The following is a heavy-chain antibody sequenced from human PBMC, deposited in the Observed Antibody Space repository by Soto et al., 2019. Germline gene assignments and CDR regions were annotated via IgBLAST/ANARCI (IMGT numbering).Heavy chain of an antibody. Sequence: GSLRLSCAASGFTFSNYAMHWVRQAPGKGLEWVSAISGSGGSTYYADSVKGRFTISRDNSKDTLYLQMNSLRAEDTAVYYCAKGHSGGYCSSTSCYYYFDYWGQGTLVTVSS. J-gene: IGHJ4*02. CDR2: ISGSGGST. CDR1: GFTFSNYA. D-gene: IGHD2-2*01. CDR3: AKGHSGGYCSSTSCYYYFDY. V-gene: IGHV3-23*01.